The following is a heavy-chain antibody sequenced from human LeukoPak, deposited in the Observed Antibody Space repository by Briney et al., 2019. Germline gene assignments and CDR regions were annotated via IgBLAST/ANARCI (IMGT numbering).Heavy chain of an antibody. Sequence: RAGGSLRLSCAASGFTFSSYGMHWVRQAPGKGLEWVAVISYDGSNKYYADSVKGRFTISRENSKNTLYLQMNSLRAEDTAVYYCAKDLFRLVRTYYYGSGLGAFDIWGQGTMVTVSS. J-gene: IGHJ3*02. CDR2: ISYDGSNK. V-gene: IGHV3-30*18. D-gene: IGHD3-10*01. CDR1: GFTFSSYG. CDR3: AKDLFRLVRTYYYGSGLGAFDI.